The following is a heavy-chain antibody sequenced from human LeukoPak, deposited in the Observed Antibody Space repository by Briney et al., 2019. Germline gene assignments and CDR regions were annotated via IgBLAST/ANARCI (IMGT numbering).Heavy chain of an antibody. V-gene: IGHV1-46*01. J-gene: IGHJ5*02. CDR2: INPSGGVT. Sequence: GASVTVSCKTSGYTFTAYKMHWVRQAPGQGLEWIGIINPSGGVTSYAQKFQGRVTMTSDTSTSKVYLELSSLRSDDTAVYYCAREFNSGTFFPWGQGTLVTVSS. D-gene: IGHD3-10*01. CDR3: AREFNSGTFFP. CDR1: GYTFTAYK.